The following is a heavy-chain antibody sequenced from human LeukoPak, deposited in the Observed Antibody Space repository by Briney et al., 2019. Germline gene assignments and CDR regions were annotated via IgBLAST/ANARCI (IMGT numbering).Heavy chain of an antibody. CDR1: GFTFSSYS. J-gene: IGHJ6*03. CDR2: ISSSSSYI. CDR3: ARARATDEYYYYYYMDV. D-gene: IGHD1-26*01. Sequence: GGSLRLSCAASGFTFSSYSMNWVRQAPGKGLEWVSSISSSSSYIYYADSVKGRFTISRDNAKNSLYLQMNSLRAEDTAVYYCARARATDEYYYYYYMDVWGKGTTVTVSS. V-gene: IGHV3-21*01.